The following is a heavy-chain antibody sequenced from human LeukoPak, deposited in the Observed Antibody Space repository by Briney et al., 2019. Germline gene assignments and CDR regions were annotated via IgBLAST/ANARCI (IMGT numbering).Heavy chain of an antibody. CDR2: IYSGGST. V-gene: IGHV3-66*01. CDR1: GLTVSSNY. CDR3: ARASVGYSYGLIH. J-gene: IGHJ4*02. Sequence: GGSLRLSCAASGLTVSSNYMSWVRQAPGQGLEWVSLIYSGGSTYYADSVKGRFTISRDNSKNTLHLQMDSLRAEDTAVYYCARASVGYSYGLIHWGQGTLVTVSS. D-gene: IGHD5-18*01.